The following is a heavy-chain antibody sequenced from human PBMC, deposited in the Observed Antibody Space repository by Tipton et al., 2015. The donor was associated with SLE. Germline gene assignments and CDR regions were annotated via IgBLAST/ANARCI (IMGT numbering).Heavy chain of an antibody. J-gene: IGHJ5*02. CDR1: GFSITNDYY. CDR3: ASGAYGSGSNDFGGWFDP. CDR2: IHTSGST. V-gene: IGHV4-4*08. D-gene: IGHD3-10*01. Sequence: TLSLTCAVSGFSITNDYYWGWIRQFPGKGLEWIGYIHTSGSTNYNTSLKSRVTISVDTSKNQFSLKLNSVTAADTAVYYCASGAYGSGSNDFGGWFDPWGQGTLVTVSS.